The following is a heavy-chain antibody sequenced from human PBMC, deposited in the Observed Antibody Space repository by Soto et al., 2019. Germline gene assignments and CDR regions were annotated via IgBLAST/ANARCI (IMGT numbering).Heavy chain of an antibody. J-gene: IGHJ3*02. CDR2: VNSYGSTT. V-gene: IGHV3-74*01. CDR3: SRSIIPAGAFDI. D-gene: IGHD3-3*01. CDR1: GFTFSNYW. Sequence: EVQLVESGGGLVQPGGSLRVSCAASGFTFSNYWMHWVRQAPGKGLLLISRVNSYGSTTSYADYMKGRFTISRDNAKNTLNLQMNSLRAEDTAVYYCSRSIIPAGAFDIWGQGTMVTVSS.